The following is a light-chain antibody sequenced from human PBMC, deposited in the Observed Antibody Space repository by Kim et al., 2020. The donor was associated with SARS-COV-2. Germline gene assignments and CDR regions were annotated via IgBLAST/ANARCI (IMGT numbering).Light chain of an antibody. J-gene: IGLJ3*02. V-gene: IGLV2-18*02. CDR1: SSDVGSYDR. Sequence: GQSVTISCTGTSSDVGSYDRVSWYKQPPGTAPKVMIYEVSNRPSGVPDRFSGSKSGNTASLTISGLQAEDEADYYCSSYTSSSTWVFGGGAQLTVL. CDR3: SSYTSSSTWV. CDR2: EVS.